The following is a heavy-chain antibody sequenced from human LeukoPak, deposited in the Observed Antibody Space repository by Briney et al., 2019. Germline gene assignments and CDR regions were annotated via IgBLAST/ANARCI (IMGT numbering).Heavy chain of an antibody. V-gene: IGHV3-48*03. CDR1: GFTFSSYE. Sequence: PGGSLRLSRAASGFTFSSYEMNWVRQAPGKGLEWVSYISSSGSTIYYADSVKGRFTISRDNAKNSLYLQMNSLRAEDTAVYYCARGSAVGATSNWFDPWGQGTLVTVSS. J-gene: IGHJ5*02. CDR3: ARGSAVGATSNWFDP. D-gene: IGHD1-26*01. CDR2: ISSSGSTI.